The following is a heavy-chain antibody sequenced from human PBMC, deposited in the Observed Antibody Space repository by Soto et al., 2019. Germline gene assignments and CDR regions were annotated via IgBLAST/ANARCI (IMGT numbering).Heavy chain of an antibody. V-gene: IGHV5-51*01. Sequence: HGESLKISCRDSGYSFTANWIAWVRQMPGKGLEWMGVIYSGDSDTRFSPSFQGQVTLSVDKSSNTVYLQWSSLQASDTAMYYCARHNHGFDYWGQGTLVTVSS. J-gene: IGHJ4*02. CDR3: ARHNHGFDY. CDR2: IYSGDSDT. CDR1: GYSFTANW.